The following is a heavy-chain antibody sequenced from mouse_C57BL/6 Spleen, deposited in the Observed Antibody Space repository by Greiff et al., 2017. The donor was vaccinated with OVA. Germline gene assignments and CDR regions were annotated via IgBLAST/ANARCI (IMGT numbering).Heavy chain of an antibody. D-gene: IGHD1-1*01. J-gene: IGHJ2*01. CDR1: GYAFTNYL. CDR3: ARGYGSSPYYFDY. V-gene: IGHV1-54*01. CDR2: INPGSGGT. Sequence: QVQLQQSGAELVRPGTSVKVSCKASGYAFTNYLIEWVKQRPGQGLEWIGVINPGSGGTNYNEQFKGKATLTADKSSSTAYMQLSSLTSEDSAVYFCARGYGSSPYYFDYWGQGTTLTVSS.